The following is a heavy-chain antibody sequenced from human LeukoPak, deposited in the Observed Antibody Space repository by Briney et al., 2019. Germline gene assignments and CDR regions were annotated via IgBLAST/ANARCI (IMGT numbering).Heavy chain of an antibody. D-gene: IGHD6-13*01. Sequence: VPSVKVSCKASGYTFTGYYMHWVRQAPGQGLEWMGWINPNSGGTNYAQKFQGRVTMTRDTSISTAYMELSRLRSDDTAVYYCARESGTDAFDIWGQGTMVTVSS. CDR1: GYTFTGYY. V-gene: IGHV1-2*02. J-gene: IGHJ3*02. CDR3: ARESGTDAFDI. CDR2: INPNSGGT.